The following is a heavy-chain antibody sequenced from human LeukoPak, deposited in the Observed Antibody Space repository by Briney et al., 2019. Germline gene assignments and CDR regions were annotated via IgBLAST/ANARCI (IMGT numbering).Heavy chain of an antibody. V-gene: IGHV4-34*01. J-gene: IGHJ5*02. Sequence: SETLSLTCAVYGGSFSGYYWSWLRQPPGKGLEWIGEINHSGSTNYNPSLKSRVTISVDTSKNQFSLKLSSVTAADTAVYYCARGRNYYGSGSNNWFDPWGQGTLVTVSS. D-gene: IGHD3-10*01. CDR3: ARGRNYYGSGSNNWFDP. CDR1: GGSFSGYY. CDR2: INHSGST.